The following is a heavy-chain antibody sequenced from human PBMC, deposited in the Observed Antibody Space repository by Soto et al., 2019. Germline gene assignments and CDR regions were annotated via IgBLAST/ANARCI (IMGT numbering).Heavy chain of an antibody. V-gene: IGHV4-34*01. Sequence: SETLSLTCAVYGGSFSGYYWSWIRQPPGKGLEWIGEIYHSGSTNYNPSLKSRVTISVDTSKSQFSLKLSSVTAADTAVYYCARDVSPTYWGQGMLVTVSS. CDR1: GGSFSGYY. CDR3: ARDVSPTY. J-gene: IGHJ4*02. CDR2: IYHSGST.